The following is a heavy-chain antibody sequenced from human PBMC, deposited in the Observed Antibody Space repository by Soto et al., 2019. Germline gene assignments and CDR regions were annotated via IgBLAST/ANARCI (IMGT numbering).Heavy chain of an antibody. J-gene: IGHJ4*02. Sequence: AGGSLRLSCAASGFTFSNYYMSWIRQAPGKGLEWVSYISDSNTYTNYADSVKGRFTISRDNAKNSLYLQMNSLRDEDTAVYYCARDWRYGSGSYYVLWGQGTLVTVSS. V-gene: IGHV3-11*06. CDR3: ARDWRYGSGSYYVL. CDR2: ISDSNTYT. D-gene: IGHD3-10*01. CDR1: GFTFSNYY.